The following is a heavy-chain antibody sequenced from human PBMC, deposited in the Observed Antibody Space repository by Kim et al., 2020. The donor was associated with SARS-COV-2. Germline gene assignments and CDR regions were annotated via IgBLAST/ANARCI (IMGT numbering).Heavy chain of an antibody. CDR2: IYYSGTT. CDR1: GGSISSSSYY. D-gene: IGHD3-3*01. V-gene: IGHV4-39*01. Sequence: SETLSLTCTVSGGSISSSSYYWGWIRQPPGKGLEWIGSIYYSGTTYYNPSLKSRVTISVDTSKNQSSLKRSSVTAADTAVYYCASRNYDFWSGTDYWGQGTLVTVSS. J-gene: IGHJ4*02. CDR3: ASRNYDFWSGTDY.